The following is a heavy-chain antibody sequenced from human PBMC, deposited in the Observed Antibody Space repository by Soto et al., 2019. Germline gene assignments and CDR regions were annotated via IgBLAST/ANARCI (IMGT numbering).Heavy chain of an antibody. V-gene: IGHV1-8*01. J-gene: IGHJ4*02. CDR1: GYTFTNYD. Sequence: ASVKLSCKSSGYTFTNYDINWVRPPAGQGLAGVGWINPTSEYTAHAEKFQGRVTLTREISTATVHMELSSLTSEDTAVYFCPSQVHPGHSSDWGQATQVTVSS. D-gene: IGHD2-15*01. CDR2: INPTSEYT. CDR3: PSQVHPGHSSD.